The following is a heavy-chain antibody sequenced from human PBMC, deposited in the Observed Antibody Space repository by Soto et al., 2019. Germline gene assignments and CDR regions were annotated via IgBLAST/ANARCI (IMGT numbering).Heavy chain of an antibody. J-gene: IGHJ4*02. Sequence: GGSLRLSCAASGFTFSSYWMHWVRQAPGKWLVWVSRINGDGSSTSYADSVKGRFTISRDNGKNTVYLQMNSLRAEDTAVYYCGTVFDFWGQGALVTVSS. CDR1: GFTFSSYW. CDR2: INGDGSST. V-gene: IGHV3-74*01. CDR3: GTVFDF.